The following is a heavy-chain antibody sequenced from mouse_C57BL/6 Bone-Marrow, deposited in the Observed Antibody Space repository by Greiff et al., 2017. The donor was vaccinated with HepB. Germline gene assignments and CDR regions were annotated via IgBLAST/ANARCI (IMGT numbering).Heavy chain of an antibody. Sequence: QVQLKQPGAELVRPGSSVKLSCKASGYTFTSYWMDWVKQRPGQGLEWIGNIYPSDSETHYNQKFKDKATLTVDKSSSTAYMQLSSLTSEDSAVYYCARGGHSRFAYWGQGTLVTVSA. V-gene: IGHV1-61*01. CDR3: ARGGHSRFAY. CDR1: GYTFTSYW. CDR2: IYPSDSET. D-gene: IGHD2-5*01. J-gene: IGHJ3*01.